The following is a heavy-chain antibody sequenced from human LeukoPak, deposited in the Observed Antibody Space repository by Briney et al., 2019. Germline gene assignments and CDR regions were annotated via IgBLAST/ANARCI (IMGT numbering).Heavy chain of an antibody. CDR1: GGSFSGYF. CDR2: INHSGRT. V-gene: IGHV4-34*01. CDR3: AIDVVVVPAAIHYGMDV. J-gene: IGHJ6*02. D-gene: IGHD2-2*01. Sequence: SETLSLTCAVYGGSFSGYFWGWIRQPPGKGLEWIGEINHSGRTYYNPSLKSRVTISVDTSKNQFSLNLSSVTAADTAVYYCAIDVVVVPAAIHYGMDVWGQGTTVTVSS.